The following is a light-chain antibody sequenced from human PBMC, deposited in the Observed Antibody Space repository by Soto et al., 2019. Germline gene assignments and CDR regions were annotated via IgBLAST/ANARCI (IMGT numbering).Light chain of an antibody. CDR2: GAS. J-gene: IGKJ4*01. V-gene: IGKV3-20*01. CDR3: QQFGGSPPVT. Sequence: EIVLTQSPGTLSLSPGEGATLSCRASQSISSSYLAWYQQKPGQAPRLLIYGASSRATGTPDGFSGSGSGTDFTLTISRLEPEDSAVYYCQQFGGSPPVTFGGGTKVEI. CDR1: QSISSSY.